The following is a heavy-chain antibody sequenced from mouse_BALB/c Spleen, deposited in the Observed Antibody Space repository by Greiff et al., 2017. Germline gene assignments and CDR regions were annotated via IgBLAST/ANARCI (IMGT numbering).Heavy chain of an antibody. CDR1: GYTFTSYW. CDR3: ARGYGYGGGYAMDY. Sequence: QVQLQQPGAELVRPGASVKLSCKASGYTFTSYWMNWVQQRPGQGLEWIGTIYPADSYTNYNQKFKDKATMAVDNSSSTAYMQLSSPTSEDSAVDYGARGYGYGGGYAMDYWGQGTSVTVSA. V-gene: IGHV1-69*02. D-gene: IGHD2-2*01. CDR2: IYPADSYT. J-gene: IGHJ4*01.